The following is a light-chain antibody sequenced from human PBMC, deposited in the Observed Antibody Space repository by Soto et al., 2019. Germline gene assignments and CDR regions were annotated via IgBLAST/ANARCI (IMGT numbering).Light chain of an antibody. CDR1: HGIRNF. V-gene: IGKV1-17*01. J-gene: IGKJ2*01. Sequence: DIQMTQSPSSLSASAGDRVTITCRASHGIRNFLGWYQQKPGKAPKRLIHAASSLESGVPSRFSGSGSGTEFTLTISSLQPEDFATYSCLQHDTYPFTFGQGTKVEIK. CDR3: LQHDTYPFT. CDR2: AAS.